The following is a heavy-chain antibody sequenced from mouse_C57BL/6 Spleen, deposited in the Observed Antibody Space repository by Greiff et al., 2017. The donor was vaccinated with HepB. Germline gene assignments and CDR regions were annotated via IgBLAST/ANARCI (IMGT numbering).Heavy chain of an antibody. D-gene: IGHD1-1*01. CDR1: GYTFTSYW. CDR2: INPSSGYT. Sequence: VQLQQSGAELAKPGASVKLSCKASGYTFTSYWMHWVKQRPGQGLEWIGYINPSSGYTKYNQKFKDKATLTADKSSSTASMQLSSLTYEDSAVYYCARGDGSSSAWLAYWGQGTLVTVSA. J-gene: IGHJ3*01. CDR3: ARGDGSSSAWLAY. V-gene: IGHV1-7*01.